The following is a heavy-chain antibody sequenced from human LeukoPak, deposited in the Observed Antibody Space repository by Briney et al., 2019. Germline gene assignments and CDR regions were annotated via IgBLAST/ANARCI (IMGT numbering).Heavy chain of an antibody. V-gene: IGHV3-23*01. J-gene: IGHJ4*02. D-gene: IGHD1-26*01. CDR1: GFTFSSYA. Sequence: GGSLRLSCAASGFTFSSYAMSWVRQAPGKGLGWVSAISGSGGSTYYADSVKGRFTISRDNSKNTLYLQMNSLRAEDTAVYYCAKYFGSGSYYREYDYWGQGTLVTVSS. CDR3: AKYFGSGSYYREYDY. CDR2: ISGSGGST.